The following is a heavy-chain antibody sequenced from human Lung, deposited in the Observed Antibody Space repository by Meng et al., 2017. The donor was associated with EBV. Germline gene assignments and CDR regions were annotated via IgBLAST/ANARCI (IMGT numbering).Heavy chain of an antibody. J-gene: IGHJ4*02. CDR2: IYYSGST. CDR1: GGSISSGGYY. V-gene: IGHV4-31*03. CDR3: ARSSKWHEMWY. D-gene: IGHD6-13*01. Sequence: QVRLQQSGPGLVKPSQTLSLTCTVSGGSISSGGYYWSWIRQHPGKGLEWIGYIYYSGSTYYNPSLKSRVTISVDTSKNQLSLKVNSVTAADTAVYYCARSSKWHEMWYWGQGTLVTVSS.